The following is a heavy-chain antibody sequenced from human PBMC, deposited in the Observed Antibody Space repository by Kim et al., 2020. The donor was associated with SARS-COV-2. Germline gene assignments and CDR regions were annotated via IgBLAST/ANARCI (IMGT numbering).Heavy chain of an antibody. CDR2: TYYRSKWYN. V-gene: IGHV6-1*01. J-gene: IGHJ6*02. CDR1: GDSVSSNSAA. CDR3: ARDRGDFWSGYYTLYYYYGMDV. D-gene: IGHD3-3*01. Sequence: SQTLSLTCAISGDSVSSNSAAWNWIRQSPSRGLEWLGRTYYRSKWYNDYAVSVKSRITINPDTSKNQFSLQLNSVTPEDTAVYYCARDRGDFWSGYYTLYYYYGMDVWGQGTTLTVSS.